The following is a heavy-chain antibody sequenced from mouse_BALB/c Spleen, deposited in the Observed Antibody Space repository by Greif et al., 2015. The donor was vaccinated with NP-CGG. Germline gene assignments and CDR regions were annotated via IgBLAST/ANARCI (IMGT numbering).Heavy chain of an antibody. CDR1: GFSLTSYG. D-gene: IGHD1-1*02. Sequence: QVQLQQSGPGLVQPSQSLSITCTVSGFSLTSYGVHWVRQSPGKGLEWLGVIWSGGSTDYNAAFISRLSISKDNSKSQVFFKMNSLQADDTAIYYCAREYYYLFAYWGQGTLVTVSA. J-gene: IGHJ3*01. V-gene: IGHV2-4-1*01. CDR3: AREYYYLFAY. CDR2: IWSGGST.